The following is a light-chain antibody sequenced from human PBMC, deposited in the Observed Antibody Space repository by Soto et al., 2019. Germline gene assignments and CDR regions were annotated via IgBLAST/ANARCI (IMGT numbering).Light chain of an antibody. Sequence: QSALTQPASVSGSPGQSITISCTGTSSDVGGYNYVSWYQHHPGKAPKLMIYEVSNRPSWVSNRFSGSKSGNTASLTISGLQAEDEADYYCSSYSSSSTRVFGGGTKVTVL. CDR2: EVS. V-gene: IGLV2-14*01. CDR3: SSYSSSSTRV. J-gene: IGLJ3*02. CDR1: SSDVGGYNY.